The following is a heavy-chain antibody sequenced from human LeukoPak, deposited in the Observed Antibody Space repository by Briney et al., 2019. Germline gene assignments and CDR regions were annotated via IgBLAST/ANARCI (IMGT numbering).Heavy chain of an antibody. J-gene: IGHJ4*02. D-gene: IGHD3-9*01. V-gene: IGHV4-30-2*01. CDR2: IYHSGST. Sequence: SETLSLTCAVSGGSISSGGYSWSWIRQPPGKGLEWIGYIYHSGSTYYNPSLKSRVTISVDRSKNQFSLKLSSVTAADTAVYYCARGGDILTGCYYFNYWGQGTLVTVSS. CDR3: ARGGDILTGCYYFNY. CDR1: GGSISSGGYS.